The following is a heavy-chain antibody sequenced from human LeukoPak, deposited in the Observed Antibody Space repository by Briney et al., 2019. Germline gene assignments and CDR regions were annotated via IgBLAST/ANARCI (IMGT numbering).Heavy chain of an antibody. CDR1: GFTFSTYN. CDR2: ISSSSDTI. CDR3: ARDKPYSGSSYDFDF. J-gene: IGHJ4*02. Sequence: GGSLRLSCAASGFTFSTYNMNWVRQAPGKGLEWVSSISSSSDTIYYADSVKGRFTISRDNAKSSLNLQMSSLRAEDTAVYYCARDKPYSGSSYDFDFWGQGTLVTVSS. V-gene: IGHV3-48*01. D-gene: IGHD1-26*01.